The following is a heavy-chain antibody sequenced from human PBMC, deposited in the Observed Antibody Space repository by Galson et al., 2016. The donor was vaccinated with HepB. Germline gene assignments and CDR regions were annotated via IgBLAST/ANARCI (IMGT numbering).Heavy chain of an antibody. D-gene: IGHD3-10*01. CDR3: KKDVSTLQGVRYYYGMDV. CDR2: ISTNNDNT. CDR1: GYTFINYG. V-gene: IGHV1-18*01. Sequence: SVKVSCKASGYTFINYGISWVRQAPGQGLEWMGWISTNNDNTYYAQKFQGRVPMTTDTSASTAYMDLRCLRSDETAEYYCKKDVSTLQGVRYYYGMDVWGKGTTVTVSA. J-gene: IGHJ6*04.